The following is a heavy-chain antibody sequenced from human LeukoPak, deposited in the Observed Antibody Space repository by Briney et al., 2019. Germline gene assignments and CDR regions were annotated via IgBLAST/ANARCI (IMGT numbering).Heavy chain of an antibody. CDR2: ISGSGGST. CDR1: GFTFSSYA. Sequence: YPGGSLRLSCAASGFTFSSYAMSWVRQAPGKGLEWVSAISGSGGSTYYADSVKGRFTISRDNSKNTLYLQMNSLRAEDTAVYYCAKHDKQTHHSSGYSLYFDYWGQGTLVTVSS. CDR3: AKHDKQTHHSSGYSLYFDY. J-gene: IGHJ4*02. D-gene: IGHD3-22*01. V-gene: IGHV3-23*01.